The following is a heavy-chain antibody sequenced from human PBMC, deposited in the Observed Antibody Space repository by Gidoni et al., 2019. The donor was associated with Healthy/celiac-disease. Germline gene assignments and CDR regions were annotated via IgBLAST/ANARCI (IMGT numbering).Heavy chain of an antibody. V-gene: IGHV3-23*01. CDR1: GFTFSSYA. CDR2: ISGSGGST. D-gene: IGHD6-6*01. J-gene: IGHJ5*02. Sequence: EVQLLESGGGLVQPGGSLRLSCAASGFTFSSYAMSWVRQAPGKGLEWVSAISGSGGSTYYADSVKGRFTISRDNSKNTRYLQMNSLRAEDTAVYYCAKEGIIAARPRNWFDPWGQGTLVTVSS. CDR3: AKEGIIAARPRNWFDP.